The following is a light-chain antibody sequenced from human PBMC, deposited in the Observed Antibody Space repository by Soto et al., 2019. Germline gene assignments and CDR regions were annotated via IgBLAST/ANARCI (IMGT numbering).Light chain of an antibody. CDR2: EVS. J-gene: IGLJ2*01. CDR1: SSDVGSYNR. Sequence: QSVLTQPPSVSGSPGQSVTISCTGTSSDVGSYNRVSWYQQPPGTAPKLMIYEVSNRPSGVPDRFSGSKSGNTASLTISGLQAEDEADYYCSSYTSSSYVVFGGGPKVTVL. CDR3: SSYTSSSYVV. V-gene: IGLV2-18*02.